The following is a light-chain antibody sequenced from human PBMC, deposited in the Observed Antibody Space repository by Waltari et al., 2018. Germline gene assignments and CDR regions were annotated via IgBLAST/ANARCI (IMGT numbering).Light chain of an antibody. Sequence: EIVLTQSPGTLSFSTGKRANLSCRASQSGSSYDVAWYQHKPGQAPRLLIYGASSRATGNPDRFSGSGSGTDFTLTISRVEPEDFAVYYCQQYGGSPRTFGQGTKVEIK. CDR2: GAS. J-gene: IGKJ1*01. CDR1: QSGSSYD. V-gene: IGKV3-20*01. CDR3: QQYGGSPRT.